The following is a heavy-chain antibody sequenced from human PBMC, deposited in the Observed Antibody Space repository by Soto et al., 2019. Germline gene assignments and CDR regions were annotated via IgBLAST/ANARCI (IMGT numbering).Heavy chain of an antibody. J-gene: IGHJ4*02. D-gene: IGHD1-26*01. CDR2: IFHSGST. V-gene: IGHV4-4*02. Sequence: SETLSLTCAVSGGSIRSNNWWSWVRQPPGKGLEWIGEIFHSGSTNYNPSLKTRVTISVDKSKNQFSLNLSSVTAADTAVYYCATYEMGGAGRGRWGQGTLVTVSS. CDR1: GGSIRSNNW. CDR3: ATYEMGGAGRGR.